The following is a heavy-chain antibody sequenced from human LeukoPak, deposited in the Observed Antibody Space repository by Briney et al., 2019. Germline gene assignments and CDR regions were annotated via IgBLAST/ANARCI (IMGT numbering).Heavy chain of an antibody. CDR2: IYTSGST. J-gene: IGHJ3*01. Sequence: PSETLSLTCTVSGGSISSGSYYWSWIRQPAGKGLEYIGRIYTSGSTSYNPSLKSRVTISVDTSKNQFSLKLRSVTAADTAVYYCARISSSNWYNERGAFDVWGQGTMVTVSS. V-gene: IGHV4-61*02. D-gene: IGHD6-13*01. CDR3: ARISSSNWYNERGAFDV. CDR1: GGSISSGSYY.